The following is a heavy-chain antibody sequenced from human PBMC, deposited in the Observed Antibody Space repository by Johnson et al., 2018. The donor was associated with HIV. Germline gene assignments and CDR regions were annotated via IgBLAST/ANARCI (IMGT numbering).Heavy chain of an antibody. D-gene: IGHD1-7*01. CDR1: GFTFSSYA. J-gene: IGHJ3*02. CDR2: ISYDGRDA. CDR3: ARDRAWNYEGAFDI. Sequence: QVQLVESGGGVVQTGRSLRLSCAASGFTFSSYAMHWVRQAPGKGLEWVAVISYDGRDAYYADSVKGRFTISRDNSKNTLYLQMNSLRAEDTAVYYCARDRAWNYEGAFDIWGQGTMVTVSS. V-gene: IGHV3-30*14.